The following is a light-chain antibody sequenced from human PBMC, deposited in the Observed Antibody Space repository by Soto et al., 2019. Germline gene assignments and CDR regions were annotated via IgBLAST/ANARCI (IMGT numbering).Light chain of an antibody. CDR3: QQYNDFQYT. Sequence: DIQMTQSPSTLSASIGDRITITCRASQTIGSSLAWYQQKPGKAPNLLIFDASTLERGVPSRFSGSGSGTEFTLSISSLQPDDFATYYCQQYNDFQYTFGQGTSLEMK. V-gene: IGKV1-5*01. CDR1: QTIGSS. J-gene: IGKJ2*01. CDR2: DAS.